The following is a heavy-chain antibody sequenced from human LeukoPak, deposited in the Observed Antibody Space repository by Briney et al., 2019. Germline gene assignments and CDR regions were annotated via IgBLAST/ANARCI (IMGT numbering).Heavy chain of an antibody. V-gene: IGHV3-23*01. Sequence: TGGSLRLSCAASGFTFSSYAMSWVRQAPGKGLEWVSAISGSGGSTYYADSVKGRFTISRDNSKNTLYLQMNSLRAEDTAVYYCAKDPSIAVAGAPVDHWGQGTLVTVSS. J-gene: IGHJ4*02. CDR1: GFTFSSYA. CDR3: AKDPSIAVAGAPVDH. CDR2: ISGSGGST. D-gene: IGHD6-19*01.